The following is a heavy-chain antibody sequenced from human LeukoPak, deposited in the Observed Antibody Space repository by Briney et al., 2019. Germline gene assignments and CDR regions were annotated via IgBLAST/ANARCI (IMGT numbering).Heavy chain of an antibody. CDR1: GYSFISYW. V-gene: IGHV5-10-1*01. CDR3: ARNVRGYSYGPPDYYFDY. D-gene: IGHD5-18*01. CDR2: IDPSDSYT. J-gene: IGHJ4*02. Sequence: GESLKISCKGSGYSFISYWISWVRQMPGKGLEWMGRIDPSDSYTNYSPSFQGHVTISADKSISTAYLQWSSLKASDTAMYYCARNVRGYSYGPPDYYFDYWGQGTLVTVSS.